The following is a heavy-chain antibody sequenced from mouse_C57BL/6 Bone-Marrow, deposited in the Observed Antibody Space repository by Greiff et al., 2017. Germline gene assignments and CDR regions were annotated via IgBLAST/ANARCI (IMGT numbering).Heavy chain of an antibody. CDR2: IWWDDDK. V-gene: IGHV8-8*01. CDR3: ARIPGYYYGGENYFDY. Sequence: QVTLKVSGPGILQPSQTLSLTCSFSGFSLSTFGMGVGWIRQPSGKGLEWLAHIWWDDDKYYNPALKSRLTISKDTSKNQVFLKIANVYAADTATYYCARIPGYYYGGENYFDYWGQGTTLTVSS. D-gene: IGHD1-1*01. J-gene: IGHJ2*01. CDR1: GFSLSTFGMG.